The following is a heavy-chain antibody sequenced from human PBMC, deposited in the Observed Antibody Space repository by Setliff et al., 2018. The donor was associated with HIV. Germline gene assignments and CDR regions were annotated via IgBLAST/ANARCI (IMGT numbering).Heavy chain of an antibody. V-gene: IGHV3-7*01. CDR1: GFTFSSYW. J-gene: IGHJ6*03. Sequence: PGGSLRLSCAASGFTFSSYWMSWVRQAPGKGLEWVANIKQDGSEKYYVDSVKGRFTISRDNAKNSMSLQMDSLRAEDTAVYYCARTITMIQWGYYYYYMDVWGKGATVTVLL. D-gene: IGHD3-22*01. CDR2: IKQDGSEK. CDR3: ARTITMIQWGYYYYYMDV.